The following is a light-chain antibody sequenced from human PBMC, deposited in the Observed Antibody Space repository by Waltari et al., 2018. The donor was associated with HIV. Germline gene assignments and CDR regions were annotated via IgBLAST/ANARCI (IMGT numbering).Light chain of an antibody. CDR3: QSYDSSLSGSV. J-gene: IGLJ2*01. V-gene: IGLV1-40*01. CDR2: GNT. CDR1: SSNIGARYG. Sequence: TQPPSVSGAPGQGVTLSCNGSSSNIGARYGVQWYQQLPGTAPKLLIFGNTNRPSGVPDRFSGSRSGTSASLAITGLQAEDEADYYCQSYDSSLSGSVFGGGT.